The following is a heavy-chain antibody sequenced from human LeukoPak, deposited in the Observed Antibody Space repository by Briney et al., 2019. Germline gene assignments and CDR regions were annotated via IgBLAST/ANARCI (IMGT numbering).Heavy chain of an antibody. CDR2: INHSGST. D-gene: IGHD6-19*01. CDR1: GGSFSGYY. V-gene: IGHV4-34*01. J-gene: IGHJ5*02. CDR3: ARGLSSSGSDWFDP. Sequence: SETLSLTCAVYGGSFSGYYWSWIRQPPGKGLEWIGEINHSGSTNYNPSLKSRVTISVETSKNQFSLKLSSVTAADTAVYYCARGLSSSGSDWFDPWGQGTLVTVSS.